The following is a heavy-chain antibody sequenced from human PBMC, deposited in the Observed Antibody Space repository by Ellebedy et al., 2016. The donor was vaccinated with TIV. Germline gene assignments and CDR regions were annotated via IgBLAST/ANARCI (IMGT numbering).Heavy chain of an antibody. CDR1: GFTFSNAW. CDR3: TTLSLSPTYYYDSSGYFFDY. D-gene: IGHD3-22*01. CDR2: IKSKTDGGTT. V-gene: IGHV3-15*01. J-gene: IGHJ4*02. Sequence: GESLKISCAASGFTFSNAWMSWVRQAPGKGLEWVGRIKSKTDGGTTDYAAPVKGRFTISRDDSKNTLYLQMNSLKTEDTAVYYCTTLSLSPTYYYDSSGYFFDYWGQGTLVTVSS.